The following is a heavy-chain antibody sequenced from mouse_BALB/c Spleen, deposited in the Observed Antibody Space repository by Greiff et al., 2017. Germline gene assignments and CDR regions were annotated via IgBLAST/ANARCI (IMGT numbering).Heavy chain of an antibody. CDR1: GYSITSDYA. J-gene: IGHJ2*01. V-gene: IGHV3-2*02. Sequence: EVKLQESGPGLVKPSQSLSLTCTVTGYSITSDYAWNWIRQFPGNKLEWMGYISYSGSTSYNPSLKSRISITRDTSKNQFFLQLNSVTTEDTATYYCARLEDHFDYWGQGTTLTVSS. CDR3: ARLEDHFDY. CDR2: ISYSGST.